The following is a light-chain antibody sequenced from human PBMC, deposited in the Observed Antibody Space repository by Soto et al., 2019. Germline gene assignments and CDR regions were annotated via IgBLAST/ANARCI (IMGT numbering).Light chain of an antibody. CDR2: GNS. CDR3: QSYDSSLSGYV. V-gene: IGLV1-40*01. CDR1: SSNIGAGYD. J-gene: IGLJ1*01. Sequence: QSVLTQPPSVSGAPGQRVTISCTGSSSNIGAGYDVHWYQQLPGTAPKLLIYGNSNRPSGVPDRFSGSKSGTSASLAITGLQAEDEADYYCQSYDSSLSGYVFGTGXXXTXL.